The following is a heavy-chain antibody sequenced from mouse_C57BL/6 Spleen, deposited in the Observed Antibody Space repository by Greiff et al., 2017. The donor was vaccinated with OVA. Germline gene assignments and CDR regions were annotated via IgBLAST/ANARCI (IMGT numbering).Heavy chain of an antibody. D-gene: IGHD2-3*01. CDR3: TRGDDPPFAY. CDR2: ISSGGDYI. Sequence: EVKLVESGEGLVKPGGSLKLSCAASGFTFSSYAMSWVRQTPEKRLEWVAYISSGGDYIYYADTVKGRFTISRDNARTTLYLQMSSLKSEDTAMYYCTRGDDPPFAYWGQGTLVTVSA. CDR1: GFTFSSYA. J-gene: IGHJ3*01. V-gene: IGHV5-9-1*02.